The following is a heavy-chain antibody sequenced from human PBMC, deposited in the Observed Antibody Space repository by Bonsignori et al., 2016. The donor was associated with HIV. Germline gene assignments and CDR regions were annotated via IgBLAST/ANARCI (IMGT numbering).Heavy chain of an antibody. Sequence: WIRQPPGKGLEWVAFIRYDGSNKYYADSVKGRFTISRDNSKNTLYLQMNSLRAEDTAVYYCAKDPTGYSNYRYFDYWGQGTLVTVSS. V-gene: IGHV3-30*02. J-gene: IGHJ4*02. CDR3: AKDPTGYSNYRYFDY. CDR2: IRYDGSNK. D-gene: IGHD4-11*01.